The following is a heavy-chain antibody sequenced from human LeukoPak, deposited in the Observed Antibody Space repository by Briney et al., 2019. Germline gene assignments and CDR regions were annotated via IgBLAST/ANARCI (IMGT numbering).Heavy chain of an antibody. V-gene: IGHV3-7*01. CDR2: IKQDGSEK. Sequence: SGGSLRLSCAASGFTFSSYWMSWVRQAPGKGLEWVANIKQDGSEKYYVDSVKGRFTISRDNAKNSLYLQMNSLRAEDTAVCYCASGDYDFWSGYFDYWGQGTLVTVSS. CDR1: GFTFSSYW. CDR3: ASGDYDFWSGYFDY. J-gene: IGHJ4*02. D-gene: IGHD3-3*01.